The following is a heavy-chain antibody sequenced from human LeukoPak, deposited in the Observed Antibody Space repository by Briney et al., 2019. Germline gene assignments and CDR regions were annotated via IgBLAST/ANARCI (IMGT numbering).Heavy chain of an antibody. CDR2: IHSGGTT. CDR3: AREGVWRQQLVDYYYGMDV. D-gene: IGHD6-13*01. V-gene: IGHV3-53*01. Sequence: PGGSLRLSCAASGFTVSSNYMSWVRQAPGKGLEWVSIIHSGGTTNYVDSVKGRFTISRDNAKNTLYLQMNSLRAEDTAVYYCAREGVWRQQLVDYYYGMDVWGQGTTVTVS. J-gene: IGHJ6*02. CDR1: GFTVSSNY.